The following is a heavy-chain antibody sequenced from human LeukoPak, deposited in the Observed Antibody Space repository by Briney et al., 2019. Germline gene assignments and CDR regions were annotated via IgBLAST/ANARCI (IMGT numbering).Heavy chain of an antibody. V-gene: IGHV4-39*01. CDR2: IYYSGST. CDR3: ARVAIKKVWFGESYAFDI. Sequence: SETLSLTCTVSGGSISSSSYYWGWIRQPPGKGLEWIGSIYYSGSTYYNPSLKSRVTISVDTSKNQFSLKLSSVTAADTAVYYCARVAIKKVWFGESYAFDIWGQGTMVTVSS. D-gene: IGHD3-10*01. J-gene: IGHJ3*02. CDR1: GGSISSSSYY.